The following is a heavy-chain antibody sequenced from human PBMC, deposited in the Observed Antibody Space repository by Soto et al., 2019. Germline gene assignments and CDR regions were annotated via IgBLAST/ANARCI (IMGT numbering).Heavy chain of an antibody. V-gene: IGHV3-20*04. Sequence: EVQLVESGGAVVRPGGSLTLSCAASGFTFDDYAMSWVRQAPGKGLEWVAAINWNGGSTTYADSLKGRFTISRDNAKNSLHLQICSLRAEDTALYYCARCSSTSCYIMASFDYWGQGTLVTVSS. CDR2: INWNGGST. CDR1: GFTFDDYA. J-gene: IGHJ4*02. CDR3: ARCSSTSCYIMASFDY. D-gene: IGHD2-2*02.